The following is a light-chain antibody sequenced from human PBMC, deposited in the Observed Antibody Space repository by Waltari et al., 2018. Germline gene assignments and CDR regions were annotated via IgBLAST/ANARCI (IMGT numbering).Light chain of an antibody. CDR1: QSVSTH. V-gene: IGKV3-11*01. J-gene: IGKJ5*01. CDR3: QQRSSWPIT. Sequence: EIVLTQSPATLAFSPGEIATLSCRASQSVSTHLSWYQQKPGQPPKLLIHGASTRATGIPARFSGSGSGADFTLTISSLEPEDFAVYYCQQRSSWPITFGQGTRLEIK. CDR2: GAS.